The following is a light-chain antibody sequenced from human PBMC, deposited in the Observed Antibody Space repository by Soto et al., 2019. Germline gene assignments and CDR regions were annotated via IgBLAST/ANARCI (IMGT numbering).Light chain of an antibody. V-gene: IGKV1-5*01. CDR2: DAS. CDR3: QQYNSYSYT. Sequence: DIQMTQSPSTLSASVGDRVTITCRASQSISSWLAWYQQKPGKAPKLLIYDASSLESGVPSRFSGSGSGTEFTLTISSLQPYDFATYDCQQYNSYSYTFGQGTKLEI. CDR1: QSISSW. J-gene: IGKJ2*01.